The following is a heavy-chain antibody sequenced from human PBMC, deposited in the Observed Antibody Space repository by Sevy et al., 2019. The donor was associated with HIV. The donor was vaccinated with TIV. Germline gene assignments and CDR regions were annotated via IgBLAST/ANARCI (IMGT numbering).Heavy chain of an antibody. CDR2: MRFDGTIK. V-gene: IGHV3-30*02. D-gene: IGHD2-2*01. CDR3: AKVLHIVEVPAAIDYYYGMDV. CDR1: GFTFSTYG. Sequence: GGSLRLSCAASGFTFSTYGMHWVRQAPGRGLEWVAFMRFDGTIKYHRDSVKGRFGISGDNAKNTLYLQMNSLRVEDTAVYFCAKVLHIVEVPAAIDYYYGMDVWGQGTTVTVSS. J-gene: IGHJ6*02.